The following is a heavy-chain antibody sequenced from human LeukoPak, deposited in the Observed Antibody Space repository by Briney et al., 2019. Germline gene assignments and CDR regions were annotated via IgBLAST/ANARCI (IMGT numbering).Heavy chain of an antibody. Sequence: PGGSLRLSCAASGFTFSSYAMSWVRQAPGKGLEWVSVIYSGGSTYYADSVKGRFTISRDNSKNTLYLQMNSLRAEDTAVYYCARGSHISGSYYKPFGYYYGMDVWGQGTTVTVSS. J-gene: IGHJ6*02. CDR2: IYSGGST. CDR1: GFTFSSYA. CDR3: ARGSHISGSYYKPFGYYYGMDV. D-gene: IGHD3-10*01. V-gene: IGHV3-66*01.